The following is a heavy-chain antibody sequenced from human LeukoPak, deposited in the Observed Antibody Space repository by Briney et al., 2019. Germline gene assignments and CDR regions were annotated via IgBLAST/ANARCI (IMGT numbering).Heavy chain of an antibody. CDR3: AKDPDYGGNSGVDYFDY. J-gene: IGHJ4*02. CDR2: ISGSGGSA. Sequence: PGGSLRLSCAASGFTFSSYAMSWVRQAPGKGLEWVSAISGSGGSAYYADSAKGRFTISRDNSKNTLYLQMNSLRAEDTAVYYCAKDPDYGGNSGVDYFDYWGQGTLVTVSS. D-gene: IGHD4-23*01. CDR1: GFTFSSYA. V-gene: IGHV3-23*01.